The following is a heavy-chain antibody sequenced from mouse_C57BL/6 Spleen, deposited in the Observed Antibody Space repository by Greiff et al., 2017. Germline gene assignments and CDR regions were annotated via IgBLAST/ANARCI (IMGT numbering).Heavy chain of an antibody. J-gene: IGHJ4*01. Sequence: QVQLQQPGAELVKPGASVKLSCKASGYTFTSYWMHWVKQRPGQGLEWIGMIHPNSGSTNYNEKFKSKATLTVDKSSSTAYMQLSSLTSEDSAVYDCARWDTTVVEGAMDYWGQGTSVTVSS. CDR1: GYTFTSYW. CDR3: ARWDTTVVEGAMDY. V-gene: IGHV1-64*01. CDR2: IHPNSGST. D-gene: IGHD1-1*01.